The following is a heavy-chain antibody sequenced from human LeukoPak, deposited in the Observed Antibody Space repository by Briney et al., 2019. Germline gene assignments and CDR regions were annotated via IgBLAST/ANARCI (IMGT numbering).Heavy chain of an antibody. Sequence: GGSPRLSCAASGFTFSSYSMNWVRQAPGKGLEWVSSISSSSSYIYYADSVKGRFTISRDNAKDSLYLQMNSLRAEDTAVYYCARGGLRYFDWLFDYWGQGTLVTVSS. V-gene: IGHV3-21*01. CDR3: ARGGLRYFDWLFDY. J-gene: IGHJ4*02. D-gene: IGHD3-9*01. CDR1: GFTFSSYS. CDR2: ISSSSSYI.